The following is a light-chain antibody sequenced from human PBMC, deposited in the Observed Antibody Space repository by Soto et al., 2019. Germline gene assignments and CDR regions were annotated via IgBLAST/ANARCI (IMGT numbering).Light chain of an antibody. J-gene: IGKJ1*01. V-gene: IGKV1-5*03. Sequence: DIQMTQSPSTLSASVGDRVTITCRASQTISSWLAWYQQKPGKAPKLLIYKASSLESGVPSRFSGGGSGTEFTLTISSLQPDDFAPYYCQQYNGYPCTFGQGTKVEIK. CDR2: KAS. CDR1: QTISSW. CDR3: QQYNGYPCT.